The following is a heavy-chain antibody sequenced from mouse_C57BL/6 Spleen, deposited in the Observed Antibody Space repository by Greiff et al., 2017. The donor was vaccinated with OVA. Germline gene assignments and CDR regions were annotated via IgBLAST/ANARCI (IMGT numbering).Heavy chain of an antibody. CDR3: ARARHYDYDEYYFDY. D-gene: IGHD2-4*01. V-gene: IGHV5-17*01. CDR2: ISSGSSTI. Sequence: EVQVVESGGGLVKPGGSLKLSCAASGFTFSDYGMHWVRQAPEKGLEWVAYISSGSSTIYYADTVKGRFTISRDNAKNTLFLQMTSLRSEDTAMYYCARARHYDYDEYYFDYWGQGTTLTVSS. CDR1: GFTFSDYG. J-gene: IGHJ2*01.